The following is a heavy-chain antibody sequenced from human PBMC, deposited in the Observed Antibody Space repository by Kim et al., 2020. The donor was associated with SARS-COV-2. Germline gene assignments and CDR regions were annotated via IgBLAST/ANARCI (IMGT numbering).Heavy chain of an antibody. V-gene: IGHV3-7*01. J-gene: IGHJ4*02. Sequence: GGSLRRSCAASGFTFSSYWMSWVRQAPGKGLEWVANIKQDGSEKYYVDSVKGRFTISRDNAKNSLYLQMNSLRAEDTAVYYCARGQRGGFWSGYLFDYWGQGTLVTVSS. CDR2: IKQDGSEK. CDR1: GFTFSSYW. CDR3: ARGQRGGFWSGYLFDY. D-gene: IGHD3-3*01.